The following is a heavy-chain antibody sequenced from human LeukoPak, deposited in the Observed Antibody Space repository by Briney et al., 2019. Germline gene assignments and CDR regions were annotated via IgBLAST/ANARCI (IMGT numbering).Heavy chain of an antibody. V-gene: IGHV3-48*04. D-gene: IGHD3-16*01. CDR3: ARVPMITFGGPHDFDY. Sequence: GGSLRLSCAASGFTFSSYSMNWVRQAPGKGLEWVSYISSSGSTIYYADSVKGRFTISRDNAKNSLYLQMNSLRAEDTAVYYCARVPMITFGGPHDFDYWGQGTLVTVSS. J-gene: IGHJ4*02. CDR2: ISSSGSTI. CDR1: GFTFSSYS.